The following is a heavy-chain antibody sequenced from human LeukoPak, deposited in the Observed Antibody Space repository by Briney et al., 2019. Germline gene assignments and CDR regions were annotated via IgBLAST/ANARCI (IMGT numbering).Heavy chain of an antibody. CDR3: ARDGLGSGYFDY. Sequence: SETLSLTCTVSGGYISGGTYLWAWIRQPPGKGLEWIGSTSYSGTTYYNPSLKSRVTISVDTSKNQFSLKLSSVTAADTAVYYCARDGLGSGYFDYWGQGTLVTVSS. D-gene: IGHD2-2*03. J-gene: IGHJ4*02. V-gene: IGHV4-39*07. CDR1: GGYISGGTYL. CDR2: TSYSGTT.